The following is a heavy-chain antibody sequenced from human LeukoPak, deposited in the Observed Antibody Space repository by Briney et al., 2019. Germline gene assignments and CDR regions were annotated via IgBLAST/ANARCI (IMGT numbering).Heavy chain of an antibody. V-gene: IGHV1-8*01. J-gene: IGHJ4*02. CDR3: ARRLTMVRGVPYPLGY. Sequence: ASVKVSCKASGYTFTSYDINWVRQATGQGLEWMGWMNPNSGNTGYAQKFQGRVTMSRNTSISTAYMELSSLRSEDTAVYYCARRLTMVRGVPYPLGYWGQGTLVTVSS. CDR1: GYTFTSYD. CDR2: MNPNSGNT. D-gene: IGHD3-10*01.